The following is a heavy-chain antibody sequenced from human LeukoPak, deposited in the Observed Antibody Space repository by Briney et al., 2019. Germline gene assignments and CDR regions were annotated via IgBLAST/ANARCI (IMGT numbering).Heavy chain of an antibody. CDR3: ARGSDTAAGLY. CDR1: GXSFSGYY. V-gene: IGHV4-34*01. Sequence: NPSETLSLTCAVYGXSFSGYYWSWIRQPPGKGLEWIGEINHSGSTNYNPSLKSRVSISVDSSKNQFSLKLSSVTAADTAVYYCARGSDTAAGLYWGQGTLVTVSS. J-gene: IGHJ4*02. CDR2: INHSGST. D-gene: IGHD6-13*01.